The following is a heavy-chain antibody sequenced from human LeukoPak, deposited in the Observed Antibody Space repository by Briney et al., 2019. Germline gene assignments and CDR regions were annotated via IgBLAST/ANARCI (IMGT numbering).Heavy chain of an antibody. CDR2: INHSGST. Sequence: SETLSLTCTVSGGSISSYYWSWIRQPPGKGLEWIGEINHSGSTNYNPSLKSRVTISVDTSKNQFSLKLSSVTAADTAVYYCARGLFRYFDWLPFDYWGQGTLVTVSS. V-gene: IGHV4-34*01. D-gene: IGHD3-9*01. CDR1: GGSISSYY. CDR3: ARGLFRYFDWLPFDY. J-gene: IGHJ4*02.